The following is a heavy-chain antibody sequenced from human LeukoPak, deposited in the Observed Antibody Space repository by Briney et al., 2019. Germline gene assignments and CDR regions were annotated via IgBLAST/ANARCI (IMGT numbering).Heavy chain of an antibody. D-gene: IGHD2-2*01. CDR3: ARGRCVGSTNCYYFDS. CDR1: GYTFTTYD. V-gene: IGHV1-8*01. J-gene: IGHJ4*02. Sequence: GASVKVSCKASGYTFTTYDINWVRQATGQGLEWMGWMNPNNGNTGYAQKFQGRVTITRDTSASTAYMELSSLRSEDTAVYYCARGRCVGSTNCYYFDSWGQGTLVTVSS. CDR2: MNPNNGNT.